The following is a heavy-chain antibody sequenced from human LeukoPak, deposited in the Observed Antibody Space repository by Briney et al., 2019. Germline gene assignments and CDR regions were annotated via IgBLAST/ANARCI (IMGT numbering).Heavy chain of an antibody. V-gene: IGHV3-21*01. D-gene: IGHD5-18*01. CDR3: AKDTASSWWYFDL. Sequence: AGGSLRLSCAASGFTLRSYSMTWVRQAPGKGLEWVSSISSSSSYIYYADSVKGRFTISRDNAKNSLYLQMNSLRAEDTAVYYCAKDTASSWWYFDLWGRGTLVTVSS. CDR2: ISSSSSYI. CDR1: GFTLRSYS. J-gene: IGHJ2*01.